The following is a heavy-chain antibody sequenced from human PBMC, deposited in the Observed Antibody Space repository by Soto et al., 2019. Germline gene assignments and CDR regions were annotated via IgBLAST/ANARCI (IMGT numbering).Heavy chain of an antibody. Sequence: GESLKISCKGSGYSFTSYWISWVRQMPGKGLEWMGRIDPSDSYTNYSPSFQGHVTISADKSISTAYLQWSSLKASDTAMYYCARHARRFLVRIRWDRWDTWGQGTMVTVSS. CDR1: GYSFTSYW. CDR2: IDPSDSYT. V-gene: IGHV5-10-1*01. D-gene: IGHD3-10*01. CDR3: ARHARRFLVRIRWDRWDT. J-gene: IGHJ3*02.